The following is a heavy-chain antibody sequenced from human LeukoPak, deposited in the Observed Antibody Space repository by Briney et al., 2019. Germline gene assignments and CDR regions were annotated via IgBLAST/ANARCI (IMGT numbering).Heavy chain of an antibody. CDR1: GYSISSGYY. J-gene: IGHJ4*02. CDR3: ASTGVFDY. D-gene: IGHD2-8*01. CDR2: IYHSGST. Sequence: SETLSLTCAVSGYSISSGYYWGWIRQPPGKGLEWIGSIYHSGSTYYNPSLKSRVTISVDTSKNQFSLKLSSVTAADTAVYYCASTGVFDYWGQGTLVTVPS. V-gene: IGHV4-38-2*01.